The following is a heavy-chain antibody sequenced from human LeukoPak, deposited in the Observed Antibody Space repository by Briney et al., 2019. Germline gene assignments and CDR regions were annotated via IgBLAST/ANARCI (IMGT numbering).Heavy chain of an antibody. J-gene: IGHJ6*03. Sequence: ASVKVSCKASGYTFTSYGISWVRQAPGQGLEWMGWISAYNGNTNYAQKLQGRVTMTTDTSTSTAYMELRSLRSDDTAVYYCAREVLTTVVTGAYYYYYYMDVWGKGTTVTVSS. CDR1: GYTFTSYG. CDR2: ISAYNGNT. CDR3: AREVLTTVVTGAYYYYYYMDV. V-gene: IGHV1-18*01. D-gene: IGHD4-23*01.